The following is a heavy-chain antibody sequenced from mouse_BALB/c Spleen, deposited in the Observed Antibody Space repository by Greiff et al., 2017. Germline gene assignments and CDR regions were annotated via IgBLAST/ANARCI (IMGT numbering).Heavy chain of an antibody. CDR3: ARGGYGNLAY. CDR2: ISYDGSN. V-gene: IGHV3-6*02. CDR1: GYSITSGYY. Sequence: EVQLQQSGPGLVKPSQSLSLTCSVTGYSITSGYYWNWIRQFPGNKLEWMGYISYDGSNNYNPSLKNRISITRDTSKNQFFLKLNSVTTEDTATYYCARGGYGNLAYWGQGTLVTVSA. J-gene: IGHJ3*01. D-gene: IGHD2-10*02.